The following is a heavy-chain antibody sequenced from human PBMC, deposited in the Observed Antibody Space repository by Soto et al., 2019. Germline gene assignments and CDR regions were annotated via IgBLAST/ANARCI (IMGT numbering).Heavy chain of an antibody. CDR3: ARSRSIAARAYDY. J-gene: IGHJ4*02. V-gene: IGHV3-11*01. CDR1: GFTFSDYY. D-gene: IGHD6-6*01. CDR2: ISSSGSTI. Sequence: PGGSLRLSCAASGFTFSDYYMSWIRQAPGKGLEWVSYISSSGSTIYYADSVKGRFTISRDNAKNSLYLQMNSLRAEDTAVYYCARSRSIAARAYDYWGQGTLVTVSS.